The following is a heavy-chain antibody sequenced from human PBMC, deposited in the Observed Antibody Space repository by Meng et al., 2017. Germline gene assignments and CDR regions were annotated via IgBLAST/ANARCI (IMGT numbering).Heavy chain of an antibody. D-gene: IGHD6-13*01. Sequence: GQSGPEGKKPGASVQLSCKPSGYTFAAYWIHWLRQAPGQGLEWMGRIDPNNDHTQYAQNFQGRVTMTSDTSISTVYMELNGLRSDDTAVYYCARDEDISAAGKLFGDYWGQGTLVTVSS. CDR3: ARDEDISAAGKLFGDY. CDR2: IDPNNDHT. V-gene: IGHV1-2*06. J-gene: IGHJ4*02. CDR1: GYTFAAYW.